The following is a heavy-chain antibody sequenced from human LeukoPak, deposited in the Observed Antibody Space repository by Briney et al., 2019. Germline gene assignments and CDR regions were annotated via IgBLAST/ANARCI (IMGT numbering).Heavy chain of an antibody. V-gene: IGHV3-23*01. J-gene: IGHJ3*02. D-gene: IGHD3-22*01. CDR1: GFTFSSYA. CDR3: AKDTYYYDSSGYYDAFDI. CDR2: ISGSGGST. Sequence: GGSLRLSCAASGFTFSSYAMSWVRQAPGKGLEWVSAISGSGGSTYYADSVKGRFTISRDNSKNTLYLQMNSLRAEDTAVYYCAKDTYYYDSSGYYDAFDIWGQGTMVTVSS.